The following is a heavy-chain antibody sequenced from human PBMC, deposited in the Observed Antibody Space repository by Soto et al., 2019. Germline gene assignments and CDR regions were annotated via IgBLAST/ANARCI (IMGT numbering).Heavy chain of an antibody. V-gene: IGHV3-23*01. Sequence: GGSLRLSCAASGFTFSSYAMSWVRQAPGKGLEWVSAISGSGGSTYYADSVKGRFTISGDNSKNTLYLQMNSLRAEDTAVYYCAKRSGYYYYYMDVWGKGTTVTVSS. J-gene: IGHJ6*03. CDR3: AKRSGYYYYYMDV. D-gene: IGHD3-10*01. CDR2: ISGSGGST. CDR1: GFTFSSYA.